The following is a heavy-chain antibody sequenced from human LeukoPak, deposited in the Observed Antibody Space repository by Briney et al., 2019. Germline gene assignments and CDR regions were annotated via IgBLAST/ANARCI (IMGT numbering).Heavy chain of an antibody. D-gene: IGHD4-23*01. Sequence: GGSLRLSCAASGFTFSSYAMTWVRQAPGKGLEWVSSIGTSDGSTSYADSVKGRFTISRDNSQNTLYLQMNSLRADDTAVYYCAKYGGGRERGFDYWGQGTLLTVSS. J-gene: IGHJ4*02. V-gene: IGHV3-23*01. CDR1: GFTFSSYA. CDR2: IGTSDGST. CDR3: AKYGGGRERGFDY.